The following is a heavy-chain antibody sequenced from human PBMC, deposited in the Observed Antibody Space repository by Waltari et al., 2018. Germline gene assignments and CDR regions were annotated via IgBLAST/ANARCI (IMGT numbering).Heavy chain of an antibody. V-gene: IGHV3-21*01. CDR2: ISSSSSYI. J-gene: IGHJ4*02. CDR1: GFTFSSYS. Sequence: EVQLVESGGGLVKPGGSLRLSCAASGFTFSSYSMNWVRQAPGKGLEWVSSISSSSSYIYYADSVKGRFTISRDNAKNSLYLQMNSLRAEDTAVYYCARPAGFDFGATGDYWGQGTLVTVSS. D-gene: IGHD3-10*01. CDR3: ARPAGFDFGATGDY.